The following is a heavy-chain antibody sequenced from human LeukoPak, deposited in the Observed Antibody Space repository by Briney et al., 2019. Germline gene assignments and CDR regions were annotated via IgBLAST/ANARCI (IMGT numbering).Heavy chain of an antibody. D-gene: IGHD6-19*01. CDR2: ISTSSSYI. CDR3: ARSKVAGTSDY. V-gene: IGHV3-21*01. J-gene: IGHJ4*02. CDR1: GFTFSSYN. Sequence: GGSLRLSCAASGFTFSSYNMNWVRQAPGKGLEWVSTISTSSSYIYYADSVKGRFTISRDNGKNSLYLQTSSLRAEDTAVYYCARSKVAGTSDYWGQGTLVAGSS.